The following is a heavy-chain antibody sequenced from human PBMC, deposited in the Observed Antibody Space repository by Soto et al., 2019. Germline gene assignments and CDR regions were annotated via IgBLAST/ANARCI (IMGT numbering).Heavy chain of an antibody. D-gene: IGHD2-21*02. CDR2: ISFDGGNK. Sequence: QVQLVESGGGVVQPGRSLRLSCAASGFTFSSYNMEWVRQAPGKGLEWVTVISFDGGNKYYADSVKGRFTISRDNSKNTLYLQMNSLRAEDTAVYYCAREVGTFYYHYGMDVWGQGTTVTVSS. J-gene: IGHJ6*02. V-gene: IGHV3-30-3*01. CDR3: AREVGTFYYHYGMDV. CDR1: GFTFSSYN.